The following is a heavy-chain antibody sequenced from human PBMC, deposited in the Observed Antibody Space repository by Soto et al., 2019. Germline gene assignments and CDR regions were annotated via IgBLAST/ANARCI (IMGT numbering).Heavy chain of an antibody. CDR3: DY. Sequence: SETLSLTCTVSGGSISGYYWSWIRQPPGKTLEWIGTIYYHGNTYSNPSLKSRVTISVDTSNNQLSLKLRSVTAADSSGWIFDYWGHGTLVTVSS. V-gene: IGHV4-59*04. CDR1: GGSISGYY. CDR2: IYYHGNT. J-gene: IGHJ4*01. D-gene: IGHD6-19*01.